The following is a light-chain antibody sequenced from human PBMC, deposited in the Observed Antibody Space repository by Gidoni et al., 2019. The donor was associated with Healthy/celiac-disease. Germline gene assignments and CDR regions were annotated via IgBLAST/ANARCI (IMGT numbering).Light chain of an antibody. CDR3: QQYGSSPPYT. CDR2: GAS. CDR1: QSVSSSY. J-gene: IGKJ2*01. Sequence: EIVLTQSPGTLSLSPGERATLPCRASQSVSSSYLAWYQQKPGQAPRLLIYGASSRATGIPDRFSGSGSGPDFTLTISRLEPEDFAVYYCQQYGSSPPYTFXXXTKLEIK. V-gene: IGKV3-20*01.